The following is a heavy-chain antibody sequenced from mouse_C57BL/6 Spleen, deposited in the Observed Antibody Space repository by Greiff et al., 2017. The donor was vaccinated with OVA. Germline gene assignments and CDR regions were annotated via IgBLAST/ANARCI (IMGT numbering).Heavy chain of an antibody. D-gene: IGHD1-1*01. CDR2: IYPGDGDT. CDR3: ASTTVVPPYAMDY. CDR1: GYAFSSSW. V-gene: IGHV1-82*01. Sequence: QVQLKQSGPELVKPGASVKISCKASGYAFSSSWMNWVKQRPGKGLEWIGRIYPGDGDTNYNGKFKGKATLTADKSSSTAYMQLSSLTSEDSAVYFCASTTVVPPYAMDYWGQGTSVTVSS. J-gene: IGHJ4*01.